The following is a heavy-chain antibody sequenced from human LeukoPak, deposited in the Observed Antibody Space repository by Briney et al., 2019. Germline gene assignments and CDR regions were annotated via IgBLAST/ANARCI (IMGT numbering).Heavy chain of an antibody. CDR3: ARDRPNDYVWGSYRSYYYYYYMDV. CDR1: GGSISSYY. J-gene: IGHJ6*03. D-gene: IGHD3-16*02. V-gene: IGHV4-59*12. CDR2: IYYSGST. Sequence: SETLSLTCTVSGGSISSYYWSWIRQPPGKGLEWIGYIYYSGSTNYNPSLKSRVTISVDTSKNQFSLKLSSVTAADTAVYYCARDRPNDYVWGSYRSYYYYYYMDVWGKGTTVTVSS.